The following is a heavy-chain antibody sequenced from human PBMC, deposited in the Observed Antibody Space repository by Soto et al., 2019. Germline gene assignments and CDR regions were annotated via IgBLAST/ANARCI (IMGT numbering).Heavy chain of an antibody. J-gene: IGHJ3*02. D-gene: IGHD6-19*01. CDR2: INSGSGYT. CDR1: GFTFSSYG. V-gene: IGHV3-21*01. Sequence: GGSLRLSCAASGFTFSSYGMNWVRQAPGKGLEWVSCINSGSGYTYYADSVKGRFTISRDNAKKSLYLHMNSLRAEDTAVYYCARERIGYGAVADDAFDIWGQGTMVTVSS. CDR3: ARERIGYGAVADDAFDI.